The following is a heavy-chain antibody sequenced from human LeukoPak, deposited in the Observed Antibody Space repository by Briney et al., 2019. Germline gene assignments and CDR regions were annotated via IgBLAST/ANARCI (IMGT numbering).Heavy chain of an antibody. CDR3: AKDARRSSGWWFFDH. CDR1: GFSFSSYD. D-gene: IGHD6-19*01. CDR2: ISGSGGST. J-gene: IGHJ4*02. V-gene: IGHV3-23*01. Sequence: GGSLRLSCAASGFSFSSYDMSWVRQAPGKGLEWVSTISGSGGSTYYADSVKGRVTISRDNSKNTLYLQMSSLRAEDTAVYYCAKDARRSSGWWFFDHWGQGTLVTVSS.